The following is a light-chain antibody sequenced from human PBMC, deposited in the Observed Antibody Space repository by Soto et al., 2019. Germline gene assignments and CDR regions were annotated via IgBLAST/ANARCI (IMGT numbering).Light chain of an antibody. CDR2: EAS. CDR1: HDISTF. CDR3: QQLYTLPFT. Sequence: DIQLTQSPSLLSASIGDRVTITCRASHDISTFLAWYQQKPGKAPKLLIYEASTLQSGVPSRFSGSGSGTEFTLTTSGLLPEDFAAYHCQQLYTLPFTFGQGTRLEIK. J-gene: IGKJ5*01. V-gene: IGKV1-9*01.